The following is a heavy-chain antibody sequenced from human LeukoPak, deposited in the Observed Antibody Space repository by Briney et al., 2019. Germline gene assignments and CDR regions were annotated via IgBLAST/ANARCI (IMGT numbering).Heavy chain of an antibody. Sequence: EASVKVSCKASGGTFSSYAISWVRQAPGQGLEWMGWVNPNSGGTNYAQMFQGRVTMTRDTSLSTAYMELSWLRSDDTAVYYCARDSYGGNWSLGYWGQGTLVTVSS. J-gene: IGHJ4*02. CDR3: ARDSYGGNWSLGY. V-gene: IGHV1-2*02. D-gene: IGHD4-23*01. CDR1: GGTFSSYA. CDR2: VNPNSGGT.